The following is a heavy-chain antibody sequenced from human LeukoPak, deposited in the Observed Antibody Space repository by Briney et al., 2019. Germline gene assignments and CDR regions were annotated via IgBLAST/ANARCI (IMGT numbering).Heavy chain of an antibody. Sequence: ASVKVPCKASGYTFTKHAMHWVRQAPGQRFEWLGWTETGNDDTTYSQEFQDRVTITRDTSANTVYMELSSLRSEDTAMYYCARGFQGTFDIWGQGTKVTVSS. D-gene: IGHD2-21*01. J-gene: IGHJ3*02. CDR3: ARGFQGTFDI. CDR2: TETGNDDT. CDR1: GYTFTKHA. V-gene: IGHV1-3*02.